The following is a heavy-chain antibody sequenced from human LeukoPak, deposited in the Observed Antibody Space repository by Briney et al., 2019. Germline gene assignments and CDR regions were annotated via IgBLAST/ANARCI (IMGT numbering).Heavy chain of an antibody. V-gene: IGHV3-74*01. CDR1: GFTFSSYW. CDR3: ARSGRGPRGLSHYFFDY. CDR2: IHSDGST. Sequence: GGSLRLSCAASGFTFSSYWMHWVRQAPGKGLVWVSRIHSDGSTTYADSVKGRFTISRDNAKSTLYLQMNSLRAEDTAVYYCARSGRGPRGLSHYFFDYWGQGTLVTVSS. D-gene: IGHD3-10*01. J-gene: IGHJ4*02.